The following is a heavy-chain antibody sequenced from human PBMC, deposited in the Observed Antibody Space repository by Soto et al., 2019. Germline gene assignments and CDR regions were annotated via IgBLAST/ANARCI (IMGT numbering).Heavy chain of an antibody. D-gene: IGHD1-26*01. CDR2: INPSGGST. J-gene: IGHJ3*02. V-gene: IGHV1-46*01. CDR3: ARDSGRYYRNDAFDI. Sequence: ASVKVSCKASGYTFTSYYMHWVRQAPGQGLEWMGIINPSGGSTSYAQKFQGRVTMTRDTSKSTVYMELSSLGSEDTAVYYCARDSGRYYRNDAFDIWGQGTMVTVSS. CDR1: GYTFTSYY.